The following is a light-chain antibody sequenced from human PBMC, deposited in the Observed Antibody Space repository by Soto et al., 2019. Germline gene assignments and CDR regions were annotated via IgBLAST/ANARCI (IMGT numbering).Light chain of an antibody. V-gene: IGKV3-15*01. CDR1: QSVSSGH. CDR3: QHYNELPLT. CDR2: GAS. Sequence: EIVMTQSPATLSLSPGERASLSCRASQSVSSGHLAWYQQKPGQGPRLLIFGASSRAIGIPARFSGSGSWTDFTLTISSLQSEDFAVYYCQHYNELPLTFGGGTKVDIK. J-gene: IGKJ4*01.